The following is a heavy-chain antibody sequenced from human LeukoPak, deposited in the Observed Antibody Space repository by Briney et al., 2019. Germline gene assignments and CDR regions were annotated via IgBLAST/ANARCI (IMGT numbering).Heavy chain of an antibody. V-gene: IGHV3-30*02. J-gene: IGHJ4*02. CDR2: IRYDGTNK. D-gene: IGHD1-26*01. Sequence: GGSLSLSCAASGFSFSNYGMHWVRQAPGKGLEWLAFIRYDGTNKYYADSVKGRFTISRDNSKNTLYLEMNSLRVEDTAVYSCAKDLSPMVGAKIYDYWGQGTLVTVSS. CDR1: GFSFSNYG. CDR3: AKDLSPMVGAKIYDY.